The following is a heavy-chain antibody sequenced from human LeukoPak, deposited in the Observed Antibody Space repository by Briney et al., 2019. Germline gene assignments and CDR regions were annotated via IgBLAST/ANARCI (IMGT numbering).Heavy chain of an antibody. CDR3: ARATLEYSSSVSTYYYYGMDV. CDR2: IIPIFGTA. J-gene: IGHJ6*02. D-gene: IGHD6-6*01. V-gene: IGHV1-69*01. Sequence: SVKVSCKASGGTFSSYAISWVRQAPGQGLEWMGGIIPIFGTANYAQKFQGRVTTTADESTSTAYMELSSLRSEDTAVYYCARATLEYSSSVSTYYYYGMDVWGQGTTVTVSS. CDR1: GGTFSSYA.